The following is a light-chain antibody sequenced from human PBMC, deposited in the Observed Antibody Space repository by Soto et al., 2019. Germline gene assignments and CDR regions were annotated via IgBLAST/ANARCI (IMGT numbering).Light chain of an antibody. Sequence: QSVLTQPASVSGSPGQSIIISCTGTSSDVGSYNFVSWYQQHPGKAPKLMIYEVSKRPSGVSNRFSGSKSGNTASLTISGLQPEDEADYYCCSYAGNSGVFGGGTKVTAL. J-gene: IGLJ3*02. V-gene: IGLV2-23*02. CDR3: CSYAGNSGV. CDR1: SSDVGSYNF. CDR2: EVS.